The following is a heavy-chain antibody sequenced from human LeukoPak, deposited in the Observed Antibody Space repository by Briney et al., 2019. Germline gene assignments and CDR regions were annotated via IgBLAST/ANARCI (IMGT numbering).Heavy chain of an antibody. D-gene: IGHD5-24*01. CDR3: ARQRDALYYFDS. V-gene: IGHV4-59*08. J-gene: IGHJ4*02. CDR2: IYYSGST. Sequence: SETLSLTCTVSGGSISSYYWSWIRQPPGKGLEWIGYIYYSGSTNYNPSLKSRLTISVDTSKNQFSLKLSSVTAADTAVYYCARQRDALYYFDSWSQGTLVTVSS. CDR1: GGSISSYY.